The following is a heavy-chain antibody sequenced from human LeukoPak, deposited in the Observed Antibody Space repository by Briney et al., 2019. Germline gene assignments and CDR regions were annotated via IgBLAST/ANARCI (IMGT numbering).Heavy chain of an antibody. J-gene: IGHJ6*02. V-gene: IGHV3-30*18. CDR1: GFTFSSYG. CDR3: AKHINLYYYYGMDV. D-gene: IGHD2-21*01. CDR2: ISYDGSNK. Sequence: GGSLRLSCAASGFTFSSYGIHWVRQAPGKGLEWVAVISYDGSNKYYADSVKGRFTISRDNSKNTLYLQMNSLRAEDTALYYCAKHINLYYYYGMDVWGQGTTVTVSS.